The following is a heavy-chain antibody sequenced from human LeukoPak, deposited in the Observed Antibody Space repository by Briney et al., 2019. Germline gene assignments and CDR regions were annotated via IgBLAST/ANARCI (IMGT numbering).Heavy chain of an antibody. V-gene: IGHV2-5*02. D-gene: IGHD1-26*01. CDR2: IYWDDDT. CDR3: AHRPGMGAHRFDV. Sequence: SGPTLVKPTETLTLTCTLSGFSLTTSRVGVGWMRQSPGKALQWLTLIYWDDDTRYRPSLRGRLAVTKDASKDQVLLTMTNVDPADTGTYYCAHRPGMGAHRFDVWGQGILVTVSS. J-gene: IGHJ4*02. CDR1: GFSLTTSRVG.